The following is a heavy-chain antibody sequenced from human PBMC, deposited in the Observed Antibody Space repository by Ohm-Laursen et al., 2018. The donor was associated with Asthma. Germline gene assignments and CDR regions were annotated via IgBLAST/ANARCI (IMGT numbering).Heavy chain of an antibody. CDR3: AKNSDGDYAPYYYYGMDV. J-gene: IGHJ6*02. CDR1: GLALSNAW. D-gene: IGHD4-17*01. V-gene: IGHV3-30*18. CDR2: MLHEGSNK. Sequence: SLRLSCTASGLALSNAWMSWVRQAPGKGLEWVAAMLHEGSNKYYGDSVKGRFTISRDNSKNTLYLQMNSLRPDDTAVYYCAKNSDGDYAPYYYYGMDVWGQGTTVTVSS.